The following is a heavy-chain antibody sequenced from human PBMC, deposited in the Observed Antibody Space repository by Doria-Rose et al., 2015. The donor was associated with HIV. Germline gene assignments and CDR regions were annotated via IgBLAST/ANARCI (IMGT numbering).Heavy chain of an antibody. CDR2: ISWDSGAK. V-gene: IGHV3-9*01. J-gene: IGHJ6*03. D-gene: IGHD3-3*01. CDR1: GFSFESYA. Sequence: VQLVQSGGGLVQPGRSLRLSCVGSGFSFESYAMHWVRLAPGKGLEWVAGISWDSGAKGNADSVEGRFTSFRDNAKKSVYLEMRSLRPEDTAFYYCAKAPIIGPKYYFYMDVWGKGTSVTVSS. CDR3: AKAPIIGPKYYFYMDV.